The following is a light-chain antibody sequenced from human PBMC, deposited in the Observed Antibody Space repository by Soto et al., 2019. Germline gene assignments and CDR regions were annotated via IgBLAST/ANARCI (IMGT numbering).Light chain of an antibody. CDR2: GAS. V-gene: IGKV3-15*01. CDR1: QSVSSN. Sequence: EIVLTQSPATLSLSPGERATLSCRASQSVSSNLAWYQQKPGQAPRLLIYGASSRANGIPARFSGGGSGTEFTLTISGLQSEDFAVYYCQQYNNNWPLTLGGGTKVDIK. CDR3: QQYNNNWPLT. J-gene: IGKJ4*01.